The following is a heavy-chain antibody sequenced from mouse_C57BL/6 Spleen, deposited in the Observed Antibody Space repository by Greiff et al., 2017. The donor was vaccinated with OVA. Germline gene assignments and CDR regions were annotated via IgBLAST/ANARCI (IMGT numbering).Heavy chain of an antibody. CDR3: ARSGAYYSILDY. Sequence: VKLMESGPELVKPGASVKISCKASGYAFSSSWMNWVKQRPGKGLEWIGRIYPGDGDTNYNGKFKGKATLTADKSSSTAYMQLSSLTSEDSAVYFCARSGAYYSILDYWGQGTTLTVSS. CDR2: IYPGDGDT. V-gene: IGHV1-82*01. J-gene: IGHJ2*01. CDR1: GYAFSSSW. D-gene: IGHD2-5*01.